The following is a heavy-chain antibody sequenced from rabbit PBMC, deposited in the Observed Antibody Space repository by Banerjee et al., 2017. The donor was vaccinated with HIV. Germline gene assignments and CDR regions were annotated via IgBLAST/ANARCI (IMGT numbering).Heavy chain of an antibody. J-gene: IGHJ4*01. CDR3: ARDDAGNKYYYFNL. CDR1: GFSFSSGYY. Sequence: QEQLVESGGGLVQPEGSLTLTCTASGFSFSSGYYMCWVRQAPGKGLELIACIDGGSSGTTYYANWAKGRFTISRPSSTTVTLQMTSLTAADTATYFCARDDAGNKYYYFNLWGQGTLVTVS. CDR2: IDGGSSGTT. D-gene: IGHD4-2*01. V-gene: IGHV1S45*01.